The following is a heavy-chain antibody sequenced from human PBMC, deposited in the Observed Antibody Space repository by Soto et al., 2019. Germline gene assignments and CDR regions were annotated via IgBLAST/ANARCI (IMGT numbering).Heavy chain of an antibody. V-gene: IGHV3-23*01. J-gene: IGHJ2*01. CDR3: AKVTPPVTTYNWYFDV. Sequence: EAQLLESGGGLIQPGESLRLSCAASGFTFNIYAMNWVRQVPGKGLDWVSGISGGGDATFYADSVKGRFTVSRDNSKNTLYLQMNSLRVEDTAVCYCAKVTPPVTTYNWYFDVWGRGTLVTVFS. D-gene: IGHD4-17*01. CDR2: ISGGGDAT. CDR1: GFTFNIYA.